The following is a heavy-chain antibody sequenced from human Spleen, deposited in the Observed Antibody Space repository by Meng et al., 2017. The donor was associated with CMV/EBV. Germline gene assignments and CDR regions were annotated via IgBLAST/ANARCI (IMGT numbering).Heavy chain of an antibody. V-gene: IGHV4-34*01. J-gene: IGHJ5*02. D-gene: IGHD3-10*01. CDR1: GGSFSAYY. Sequence: VYGGSFSAYYWSWIRQPPGKGLEWVGEVNHSGSINYNPSLERRVTISVDTSKNQFSLKLSSVTAADTAVYYCARGLLWFGGNWFDPWGQGTLVTVSP. CDR3: ARGLLWFGGNWFDP. CDR2: VNHSGSI.